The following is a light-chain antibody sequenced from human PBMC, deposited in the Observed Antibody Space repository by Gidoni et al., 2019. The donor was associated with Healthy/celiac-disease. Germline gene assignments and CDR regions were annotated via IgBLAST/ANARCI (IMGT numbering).Light chain of an antibody. CDR2: LGS. CDR1: QCLLHSNGYNY. V-gene: IGKV2-28*01. CDR3: QQALHTPRT. J-gene: IGKJ3*01. Sequence: DIVMTPSPLSLPVTTVEPASIACRPSQCLLHSNGYNYLDWYLQKPGQSPQLLIYLGSNRASGVPDRFSGSGSGTDFTLTISNVEAEDVGVYYCQQALHTPRTFGHGTKVDIK.